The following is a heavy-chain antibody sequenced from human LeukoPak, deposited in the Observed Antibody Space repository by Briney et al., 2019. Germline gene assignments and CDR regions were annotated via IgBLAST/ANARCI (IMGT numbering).Heavy chain of an antibody. Sequence: SDTVSLTCTVSGCSISSYYWRWMRQPPGKGLEWIGYIYTSGSTNYNPSLKSRVTISVDTSKNQFSLKQSSVTAADTAVYYCARCIAAAGTSYYYYMDVWGKGATVTVSS. CDR1: GCSISSYY. D-gene: IGHD6-13*01. J-gene: IGHJ6*03. V-gene: IGHV4-4*09. CDR2: IYTSGST. CDR3: ARCIAAAGTSYYYYMDV.